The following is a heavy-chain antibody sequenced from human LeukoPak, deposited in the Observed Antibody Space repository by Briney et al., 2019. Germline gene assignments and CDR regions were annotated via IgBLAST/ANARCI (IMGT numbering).Heavy chain of an antibody. V-gene: IGHV3-53*01. D-gene: IGHD7-27*01. CDR2: IYSGGST. CDR1: GFTVSSNY. CDR3: ARGRTLGKNGMDV. J-gene: IGHJ6*02. Sequence: GGSLRLSCAASGFTVSSNYMSWVRQAPGKGLEWVSVIYSGGSTYYADSVKGRFTISRDNSNNTVYLQMNSLRAEDTAVYYCARGRTLGKNGMDVWGQRTTVTVSS.